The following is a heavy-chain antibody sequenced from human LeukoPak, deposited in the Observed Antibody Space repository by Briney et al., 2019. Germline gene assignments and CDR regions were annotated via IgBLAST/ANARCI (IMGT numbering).Heavy chain of an antibody. Sequence: GGSLRLSCAASGFTFSSYSMNWVRQAPGKGLEWVSYISSSSSTIYYADSVKGRFTISRDNAKNSLYLRMNSLRDEDTAVYYCARATRSFDYWGQGTLVTVSS. CDR2: ISSSSSTI. CDR3: ARATRSFDY. V-gene: IGHV3-48*02. J-gene: IGHJ4*02. CDR1: GFTFSSYS.